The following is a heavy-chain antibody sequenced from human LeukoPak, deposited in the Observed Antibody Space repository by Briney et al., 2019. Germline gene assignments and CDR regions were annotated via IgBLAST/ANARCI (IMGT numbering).Heavy chain of an antibody. V-gene: IGHV3-30*02. J-gene: IGHJ1*01. CDR1: GFTFSSYG. Sequence: GGSLRLSCAASGFTFSSYGMHWVRQAPGKGLEWVAFIRYDGSNKYYADSVKGRFTISRDNSKNTLYLQMNSLRAEDTAVYYCAKETYCSSTSCSSQYFQHWGQGTLVTVSS. CDR2: IRYDGSNK. CDR3: AKETYCSSTSCSSQYFQH. D-gene: IGHD2-2*01.